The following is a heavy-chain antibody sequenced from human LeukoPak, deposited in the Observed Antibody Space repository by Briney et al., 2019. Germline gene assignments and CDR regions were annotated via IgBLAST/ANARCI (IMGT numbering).Heavy chain of an antibody. CDR2: ISAHNGNT. J-gene: IGHJ4*02. V-gene: IGHV1-18*01. CDR3: ARAETTLLLNY. CDR1: AYSFTNYG. D-gene: IGHD4-11*01. Sequence: ASVNVSFKSAAYSFTNYGIIWVRQTPGQGHQWMGWISAHNGNTNYAQKLQGRVTLTTDTSTSTVYMELRSLTSDDTAVYYCARAETTLLLNYWGQGTLVTVSS.